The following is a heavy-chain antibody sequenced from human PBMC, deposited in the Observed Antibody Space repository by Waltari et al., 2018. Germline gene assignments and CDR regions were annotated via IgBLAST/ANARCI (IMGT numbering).Heavy chain of an antibody. V-gene: IGHV4-39*07. CDR2: IYYSGST. J-gene: IGHJ6*02. CDR1: GGSISRSSYY. Sequence: QLQLQESGPGLVKPSETLSLTCTVSGGSISRSSYYWGWIRQPPGKGLEWIWSIYYSGSTYYNPSLKSRVTISVDTSKNQFSLKLSSVTAADTAVYYCARGPVTTLGVYYYGMDVWGQGTTVTVSS. CDR3: ARGPVTTLGVYYYGMDV. D-gene: IGHD4-17*01.